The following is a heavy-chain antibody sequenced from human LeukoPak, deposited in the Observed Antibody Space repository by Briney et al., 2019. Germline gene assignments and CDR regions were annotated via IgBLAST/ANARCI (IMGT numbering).Heavy chain of an antibody. CDR2: ISGSGDST. D-gene: IGHD3-10*01. Sequence: GGSLRLSWAASGFPFSSYAMSWVGQAPGKGLEWFSGISGSGDSTVYADSVKGRFTISRDNSRSTLYLQMNTLRAVDMAVYYSAKDLLYGSGCYSCGVFDYWGQGTLVTVSS. CDR3: AKDLLYGSGCYSCGVFDY. CDR1: GFPFSSYA. J-gene: IGHJ4*02. V-gene: IGHV3-23*01.